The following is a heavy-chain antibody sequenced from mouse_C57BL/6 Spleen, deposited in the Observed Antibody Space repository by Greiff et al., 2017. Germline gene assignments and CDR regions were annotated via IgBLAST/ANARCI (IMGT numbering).Heavy chain of an antibody. D-gene: IGHD2-4*01. V-gene: IGHV5-6*01. J-gene: IGHJ4*01. CDR1: GFTFSSYG. CDR3: ARGGYDYDDYAMDY. CDR2: ISSGGSYT. Sequence: EVKVVESGGDLVKPGGSLKLSCAASGFTFSSYGMSWVRQTPDKRLEWVATISSGGSYTYYPDSVKGRFTISRDNAKNTLYLQMSSLKSEDTAMYYCARGGYDYDDYAMDYWGQGTSVTVSS.